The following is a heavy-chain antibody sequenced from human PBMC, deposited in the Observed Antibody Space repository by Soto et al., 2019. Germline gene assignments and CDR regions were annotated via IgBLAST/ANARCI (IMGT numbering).Heavy chain of an antibody. V-gene: IGHV1-3*01. D-gene: IGHD2-15*01. J-gene: IGHJ4*02. CDR1: GYTFTNNA. CDR2: INAANGNT. CDR3: ARDQGLCSGGSCWGYFDY. Sequence: ASVKVSCEASGYTFTNNAIHWVRQAPGQRLEWMGWINAANGNTKYSQKFQGRVTITRDTSASTAYMELSSLRSEDTAVYYCARDQGLCSGGSCWGYFDYWGQGTLVTVSS.